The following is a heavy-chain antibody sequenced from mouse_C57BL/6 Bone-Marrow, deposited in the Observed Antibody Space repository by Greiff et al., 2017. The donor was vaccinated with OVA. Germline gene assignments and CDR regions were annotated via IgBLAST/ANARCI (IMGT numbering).Heavy chain of an antibody. Sequence: QVQLQQSGAELARPGASVKMSCKASGYTFTSYTMHWVKQRPGQGLAWIGYINPSSGYTKYNQKFKDKATLTADKSSSTAYMQLSSLTSEDSAVYYCARSHRVLAMDYWGQGTSVTVSS. D-gene: IGHD5-1*01. CDR2: INPSSGYT. J-gene: IGHJ4*01. CDR1: GYTFTSYT. CDR3: ARSHRVLAMDY. V-gene: IGHV1-4*01.